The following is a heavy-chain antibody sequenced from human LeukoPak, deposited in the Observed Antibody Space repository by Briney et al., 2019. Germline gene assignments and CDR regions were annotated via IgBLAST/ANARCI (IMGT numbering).Heavy chain of an antibody. Sequence: ASVKVSFKASGYTFTSYGISWVRQAPGQGLEWMGWISAYNGNTNYAQKLQGRVTMTTDTSTRTAYMELRSLRSDDTAVYYCARGPYSSGWYYYYGMDVWGQGTTVTVSS. D-gene: IGHD6-19*01. V-gene: IGHV1-18*01. CDR2: ISAYNGNT. J-gene: IGHJ6*02. CDR1: GYTFTSYG. CDR3: ARGPYSSGWYYYYGMDV.